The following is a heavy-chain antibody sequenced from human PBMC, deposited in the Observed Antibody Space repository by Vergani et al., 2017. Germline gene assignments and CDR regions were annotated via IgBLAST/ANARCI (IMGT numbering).Heavy chain of an antibody. CDR2: IYYSGST. V-gene: IGHV4-59*01. Sequence: QVQLQESGPGLVKPSENLSLTCTVSGGSISSYYWSWIRQPPGKGLEWIGYIYYSGSTNYNPSLKSRVTISVDTSKNQFSLKLSSVTAADTAVYYCARTHPVDTAMAGYYYYYYYMDVWGKGTTVTVSS. CDR3: ARTHPVDTAMAGYYYYYYYMDV. J-gene: IGHJ6*03. CDR1: GGSISSYY. D-gene: IGHD5-18*01.